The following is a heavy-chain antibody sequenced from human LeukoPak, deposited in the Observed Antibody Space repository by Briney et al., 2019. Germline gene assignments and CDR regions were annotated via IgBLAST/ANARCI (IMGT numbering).Heavy chain of an antibody. Sequence: SETLSLTCTVSGGSISSYYWSWIRQPPGKGLERIGYIYTSGSTNYNPSLKSRVTISVDTSKNQFSLKLSSVTAADTAVYYCARTPRVASRWGPIDYWGQGTLVTVSS. CDR3: ARTPRVASRWGPIDY. CDR1: GGSISSYY. V-gene: IGHV4-4*09. CDR2: IYTSGST. J-gene: IGHJ4*02. D-gene: IGHD2-15*01.